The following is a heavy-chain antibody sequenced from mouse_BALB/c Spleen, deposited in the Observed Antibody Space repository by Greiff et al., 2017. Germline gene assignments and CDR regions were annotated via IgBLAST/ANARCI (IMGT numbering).Heavy chain of an antibody. J-gene: IGHJ1*01. CDR2: IDPSDSYT. CDR1: GYTFTSYW. D-gene: IGHD6-2*01. Sequence: VQLQQPGAELVKPGASVKLSCKASGYTFTSYWMHWVKQRPGQGLEWIGEIDPSDSYTNYNQKFKGKATLTVDKSSSTAYMQLSSLTSEDSAVYYCARGLRYFDVWGAGTTVTVSS. V-gene: IGHV1-69*02. CDR3: ARGLRYFDV.